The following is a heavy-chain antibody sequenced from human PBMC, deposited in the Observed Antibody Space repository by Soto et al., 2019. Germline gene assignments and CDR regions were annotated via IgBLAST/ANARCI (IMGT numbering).Heavy chain of an antibody. CDR2: IYSGGST. D-gene: IGHD6-19*01. Sequence: EVQLVESGGGLVQPGGSLRLSCAASGFTVSSNYMSWVRQAPGKGLEWVSVIYSGGSTYYADSVKGRFTIYRDNSKNTLYLQMNSLRAEDTAVYYCARELWLPRRDPLMDYWGQGTLVTVSS. V-gene: IGHV3-66*01. J-gene: IGHJ4*02. CDR1: GFTVSSNY. CDR3: ARELWLPRRDPLMDY.